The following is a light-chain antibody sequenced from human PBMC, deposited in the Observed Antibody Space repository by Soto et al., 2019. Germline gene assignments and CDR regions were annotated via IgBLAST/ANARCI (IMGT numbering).Light chain of an antibody. J-gene: IGLJ1*01. CDR1: SSNIGAGYD. CDR3: QPYDNSLSGYV. CDR2: GNS. V-gene: IGLV1-40*01. Sequence: QSVLTQPPSVSGAPGQRVTISCTGSSSNIGAGYDVHWYQQLPGTAPKLLIYGNSNRPSGVPDRFSGSKSGTSASLAITGLQAEDEADYYCQPYDNSLSGYVFGTGTNVNV.